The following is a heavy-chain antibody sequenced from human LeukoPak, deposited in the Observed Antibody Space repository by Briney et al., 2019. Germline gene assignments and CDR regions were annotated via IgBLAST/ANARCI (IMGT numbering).Heavy chain of an antibody. D-gene: IGHD1-26*01. CDR2: ISAYNGNT. CDR3: ARVIGGSYDNEFDI. Sequence: ASVKVSCKASGYTFTSYGISWVRQAPGQGLVWMGWISAYNGNTNYAQKLQGRVTMTTDTSKSTVYMELRSLRSDDTAVYYCARVIGGSYDNEFDIWGQGTMVTVSS. CDR1: GYTFTSYG. V-gene: IGHV1-18*01. J-gene: IGHJ3*02.